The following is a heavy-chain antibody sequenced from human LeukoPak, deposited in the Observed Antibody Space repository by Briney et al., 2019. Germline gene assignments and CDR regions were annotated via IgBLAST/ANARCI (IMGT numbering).Heavy chain of an antibody. CDR2: FDPEDGET. CDR1: GYTLTELS. V-gene: IGHV1-24*01. CDR3: ATDIEARNYYDSSGYPLHFDY. D-gene: IGHD3-22*01. J-gene: IGHJ4*02. Sequence: GASVKVSCKVSGYTLTELSMHWVRQAPGKGLEWMGGFDPEDGETIYAQKFQGRVTMTEDTSTDTAYMELSSLRSEDTPVYYCATDIEARNYYDSSGYPLHFDYWGQGTLVTVSS.